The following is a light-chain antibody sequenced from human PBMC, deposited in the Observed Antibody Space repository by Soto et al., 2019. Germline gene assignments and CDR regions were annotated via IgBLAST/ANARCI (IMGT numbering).Light chain of an antibody. J-gene: IGKJ1*01. CDR1: QSVSSN. Sequence: EIVMTQSPANLSGSPGESATLPCRASQSVSSNLAWYQQKPGQSPRLLIYGASIRAADIPDRFSGSGSGTDFTLTISRLEPEDFAVYYCHQYVSSWTFGPVTQVEIK. CDR3: HQYVSSWT. CDR2: GAS. V-gene: IGKV3D-15*01.